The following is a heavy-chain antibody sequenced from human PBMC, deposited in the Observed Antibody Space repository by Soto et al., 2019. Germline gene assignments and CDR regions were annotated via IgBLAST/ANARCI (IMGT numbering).Heavy chain of an antibody. Sequence: QVQLVQSGAEVKKPGSSVKVSCKASGGTFTSFALNWVRQAPGQGLEWMGGIIPLLGTTNYAQNFQGRVTITADESTSTAYMDLRSVRSEDTAVYYCARDVRLDGGGDFQHWGQGTLVTVSS. J-gene: IGHJ1*01. CDR1: GGTFTSFA. CDR2: IIPLLGTT. V-gene: IGHV1-69*11. D-gene: IGHD6-19*01. CDR3: ARDVRLDGGGDFQH.